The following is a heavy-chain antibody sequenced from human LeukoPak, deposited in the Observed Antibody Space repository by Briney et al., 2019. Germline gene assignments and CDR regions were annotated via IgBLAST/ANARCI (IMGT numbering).Heavy chain of an antibody. Sequence: GGSLRLSCAASGFTFSSYSMNWVRQAPGKGLEWVSSISSSSSYIYYADSVKGRFTISRDNSKNTLYLQMNSLRAEDTAVYYCARTVYGDYVGYYFDYWGQGTLVTVSS. J-gene: IGHJ4*02. CDR1: GFTFSSYS. CDR3: ARTVYGDYVGYYFDY. D-gene: IGHD4-17*01. CDR2: ISSSSSYI. V-gene: IGHV3-21*01.